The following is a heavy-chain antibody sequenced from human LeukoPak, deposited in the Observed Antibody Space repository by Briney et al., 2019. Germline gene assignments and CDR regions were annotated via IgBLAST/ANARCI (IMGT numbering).Heavy chain of an antibody. V-gene: IGHV1-2*02. D-gene: IGHD2-21*02. J-gene: IGHJ4*02. Sequence: ASVKVSCKASGYTFTAYYMHWVRQAPGQGLEWMGWINLNSGGTNYAQKFQGRVTMTRDTSISAAYMDLGRLGSDDTAVYYCTRVAGGDWYYFDFWGQGTLVTVSS. CDR1: GYTFTAYY. CDR2: INLNSGGT. CDR3: TRVAGGDWYYFDF.